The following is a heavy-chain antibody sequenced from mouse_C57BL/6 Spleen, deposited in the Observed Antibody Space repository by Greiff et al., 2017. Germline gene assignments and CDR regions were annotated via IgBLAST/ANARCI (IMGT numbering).Heavy chain of an antibody. J-gene: IGHJ1*03. CDR3: AKERYYGSSPYWYFDV. Sequence: QVQLKESGPGLVHPSQSLSITCTVSGFSLTNYGVHWVRQSPGKGLEWLGVVWRGGSTDYSAAFMSRLSVTKDNSKSQVFFKMNSLQTDDTAIYYCAKERYYGSSPYWYFDVWGTGTTVTVSS. V-gene: IGHV2-5*01. CDR1: GFSLTNYG. CDR2: VWRGGST. D-gene: IGHD1-1*01.